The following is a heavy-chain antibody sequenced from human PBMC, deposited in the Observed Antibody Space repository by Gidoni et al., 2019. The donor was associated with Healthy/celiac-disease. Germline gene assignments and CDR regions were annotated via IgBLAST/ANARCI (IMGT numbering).Heavy chain of an antibody. CDR1: GFTFSSYA. V-gene: IGHV3-23*01. J-gene: IGHJ4*02. CDR2: MSGSGGST. CDR3: AKDRLLWFGEPTFDY. D-gene: IGHD3-10*01. Sequence: EVQLLESGGGWVQPGGSLRLSCAASGFTFSSYAMSWVRQAPGKGLEWVSAMSGSGGSTYYADSVTGRFTISRDNSKNTLYLQMNSLRAEDTAVYYCAKDRLLWFGEPTFDYWGQGTLVTVSS.